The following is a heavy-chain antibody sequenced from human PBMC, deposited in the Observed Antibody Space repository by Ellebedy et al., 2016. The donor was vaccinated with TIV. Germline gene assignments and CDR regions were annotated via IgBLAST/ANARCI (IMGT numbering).Heavy chain of an antibody. Sequence: SETLSLTCVISGDSVSTDIGWNWIRQSPSRGLEWPGRTYYRSKWNNDYAVPLKSRITINPDTSKNLFSLQLKSVTPEDTAVYYCARGWFGSGMGVWGQGTTVTVSS. CDR1: GDSVSTDIG. CDR2: TYYRSKWNN. J-gene: IGHJ6*02. D-gene: IGHD3-10*01. V-gene: IGHV6-1*01. CDR3: ARGWFGSGMGV.